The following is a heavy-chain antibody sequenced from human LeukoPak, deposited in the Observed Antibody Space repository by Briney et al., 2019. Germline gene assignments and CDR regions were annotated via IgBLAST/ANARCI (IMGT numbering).Heavy chain of an antibody. J-gene: IGHJ6*03. Sequence: GGSLRLSCAASGFTFSSYWMHWVRQAPGKGLEWVSSISTSSTYKYYADSVKGRFTISRDNAKNSLYLQMNSLRAEDTAVYYCARDQSYTFYYDSSGYDYYMDVWGKGTTVTVSS. CDR2: ISTSSTYK. CDR1: GFTFSSYW. D-gene: IGHD3-22*01. V-gene: IGHV3-21*01. CDR3: ARDQSYTFYYDSSGYDYYMDV.